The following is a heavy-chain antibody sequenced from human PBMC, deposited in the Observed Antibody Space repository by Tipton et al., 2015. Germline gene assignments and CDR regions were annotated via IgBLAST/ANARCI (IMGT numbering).Heavy chain of an antibody. D-gene: IGHD1-7*01. J-gene: IGHJ5*02. V-gene: IGHV4-39*01. CDR3: ARRNWNFVVDP. CDR2: IFYTGRT. Sequence: TLSLTCTVSGDPISSSSYYWGWIRQPPGKGLEWIGSIFYTGRTNYSPSLKSRATIPIDTATKQISLKLTSVTAADTAVYFCARRNWNFVVDPWGPGTLVSVSS. CDR1: GDPISSSSYY.